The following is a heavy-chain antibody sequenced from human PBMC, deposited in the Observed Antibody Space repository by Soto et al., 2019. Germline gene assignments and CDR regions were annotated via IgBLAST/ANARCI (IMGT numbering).Heavy chain of an antibody. V-gene: IGHV4-59*01. Sequence: QVQLQESGPGLVKPSETLSLTCTVSGGSISSYYWSWIRQPPGKGLEWIGYIYYSGSTNYNPSLKSRITISVDTSKNQFSLKLSSVTAADTAVYYCARMTFDDYFDYWSQGTLVTVSS. CDR3: ARMTFDDYFDY. CDR2: IYYSGST. CDR1: GGSISSYY. J-gene: IGHJ4*02. D-gene: IGHD2-21*02.